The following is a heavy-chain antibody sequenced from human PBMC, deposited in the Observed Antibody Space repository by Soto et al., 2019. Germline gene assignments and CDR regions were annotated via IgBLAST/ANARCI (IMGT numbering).Heavy chain of an antibody. Sequence: QVQLVESGGGLVKPGGSLRLTCAASGFTFSDYYMSWIRQAPGKGLEWVSYISSSSSYTNYADSVKGRFTISRDNAKNSLYLQMNSLRAEDTAVYYCARVGGRPDSEGGLLDYWGQGTLVTVSS. D-gene: IGHD1-26*01. CDR3: ARVGGRPDSEGGLLDY. J-gene: IGHJ4*02. V-gene: IGHV3-11*05. CDR2: ISSSSSYT. CDR1: GFTFSDYY.